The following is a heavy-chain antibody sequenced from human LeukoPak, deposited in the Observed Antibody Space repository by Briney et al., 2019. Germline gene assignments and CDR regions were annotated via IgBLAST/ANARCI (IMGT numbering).Heavy chain of an antibody. J-gene: IGHJ5*02. Sequence: PSETLSLTCTVSGGSISSYYRSWIRQPPGKGLEWIGYIYYSGSTNYNPSLKSRVTISVDTSMNQFSLKLSSVTAADTAVYYCARIYYYDSSGYSNWFDPWGQGTLVTVSS. CDR1: GGSISSYY. D-gene: IGHD3-22*01. V-gene: IGHV4-59*01. CDR2: IYYSGST. CDR3: ARIYYYDSSGYSNWFDP.